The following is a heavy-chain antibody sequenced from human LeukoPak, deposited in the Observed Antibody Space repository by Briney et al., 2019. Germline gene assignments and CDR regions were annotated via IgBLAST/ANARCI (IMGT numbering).Heavy chain of an antibody. CDR3: ARDDSSGCPIY. Sequence: SVKVSCKASGGTFSSYATSWVRQAPGQGLEWMGRIIPILGIANYAQKFQGRVTITADKSTSTAYMELSSLRSEDTAVYYCARDDSSGCPIYWGQGTLVTVSS. D-gene: IGHD6-19*01. CDR2: IIPILGIA. CDR1: GGTFSSYA. J-gene: IGHJ4*02. V-gene: IGHV1-69*04.